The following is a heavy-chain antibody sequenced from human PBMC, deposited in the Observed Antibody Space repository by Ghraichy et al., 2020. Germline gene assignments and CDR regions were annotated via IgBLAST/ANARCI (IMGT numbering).Heavy chain of an antibody. J-gene: IGHJ4*02. Sequence: LTCAASGFTFSSYWMHWVRQAPGKGLVWVSRINSDGSSTTYADSVKGRFTISRDNAKNTVYLQMHSLRAEDTAVYYCGRDKIVAAIDYWGQGTLVTVSS. CDR2: INSDGSST. CDR3: GRDKIVAAIDY. CDR1: GFTFSSYW. D-gene: IGHD6-25*01. V-gene: IGHV3-74*03.